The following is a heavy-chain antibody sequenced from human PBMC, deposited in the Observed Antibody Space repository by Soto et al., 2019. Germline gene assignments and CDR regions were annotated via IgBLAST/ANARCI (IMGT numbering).Heavy chain of an antibody. V-gene: IGHV4-61*01. Sequence: QVQLQESGPGLVKPSETLSLTCTVSGGSVSSGSYYWSWIRQPPGKGLEWIGSIYYSGSTNYNPGLESGVTISVDTSKNQFSLKLSSVTAADTAVYYCARAKRWYFDYWGQGTLVTVSS. CDR1: GGSVSSGSYY. CDR2: IYYSGST. J-gene: IGHJ4*02. D-gene: IGHD2-15*01. CDR3: ARAKRWYFDY.